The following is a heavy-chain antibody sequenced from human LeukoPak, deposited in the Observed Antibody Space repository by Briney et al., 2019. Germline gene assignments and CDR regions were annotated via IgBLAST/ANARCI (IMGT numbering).Heavy chain of an antibody. V-gene: IGHV4-34*01. D-gene: IGHD6-13*01. Sequence: SETLSLTCAVYGGSFSGYYWSWIRQPPGKGLEWIGEINHSGSTNYNPSLKRRVTISVDTSKNQFSLKLSSVTAADTAVYYCARSMQQLADYWGQGTLVTVSS. CDR1: GGSFSGYY. CDR2: INHSGST. J-gene: IGHJ4*02. CDR3: ARSMQQLADY.